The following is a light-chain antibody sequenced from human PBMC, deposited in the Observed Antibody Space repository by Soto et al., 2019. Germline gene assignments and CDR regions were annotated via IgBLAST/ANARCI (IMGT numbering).Light chain of an antibody. Sequence: EIVLTQSPGTLSLSPGERATLSCRASQSVGSSLSWYQQKPGQAPRLLFYGASNRATAIPDRFSGSGFGTDFTLTISSLQSEDFAVYFCQQFNNWPQTFGQGTKVDIK. CDR1: QSVGSS. CDR3: QQFNNWPQT. CDR2: GAS. J-gene: IGKJ1*01. V-gene: IGKV3D-15*01.